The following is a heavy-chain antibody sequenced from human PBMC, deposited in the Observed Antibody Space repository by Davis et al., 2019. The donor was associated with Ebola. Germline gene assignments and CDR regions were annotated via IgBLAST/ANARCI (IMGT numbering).Heavy chain of an antibody. V-gene: IGHV4-34*01. CDR2: INHSGST. CDR1: GGSFSGYY. Sequence: GSLRLSCAVYGGSFSGYYRSWIRQPPGKGLEWIGEINHSGSTNYNPSLKSRVTISVDTSKNQFSLKLSSVTAADTAVYYCARGWRRWLQVMGYWGQGTLVTVSS. D-gene: IGHD5-24*01. CDR3: ARGWRRWLQVMGY. J-gene: IGHJ4*02.